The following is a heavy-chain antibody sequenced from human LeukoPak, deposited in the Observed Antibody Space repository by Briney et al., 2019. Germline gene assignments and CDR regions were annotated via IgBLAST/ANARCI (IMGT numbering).Heavy chain of an antibody. J-gene: IGHJ6*02. CDR2: IYYSGST. CDR1: GGSISSSSYY. CDR3: ARDHPPAPARGYYYYYGMDV. V-gene: IGHV4-39*07. Sequence: PSETLSLTCTVSGGSISSSSYYWGWIRQPPGKGLEWIGSIYYSGSTYYNPSLKSRVTISVDTSKNQFSLKLSSVTAADTAVYYCARDHPPAPARGYYYYYGMDVWGQGTTVTVSS.